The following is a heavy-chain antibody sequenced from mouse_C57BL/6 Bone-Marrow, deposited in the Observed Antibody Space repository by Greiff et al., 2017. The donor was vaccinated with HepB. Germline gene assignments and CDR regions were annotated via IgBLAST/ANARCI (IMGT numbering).Heavy chain of an antibody. V-gene: IGHV7-1*01. CDR3: ARDLMDY. J-gene: IGHJ4*01. CDR1: GFTFSDFY. Sequence: EVMLVESGGGLVQSGRSLRLSCATSGFTFSDFYMEWVRQAPGKGLEWIAASRNKANDYTTEYSASVKGLFIVSRDTSQSILYLQMNALRAEDTAIYYCARDLMDYWGQGTSVTVSS. CDR2: SRNKANDYTT.